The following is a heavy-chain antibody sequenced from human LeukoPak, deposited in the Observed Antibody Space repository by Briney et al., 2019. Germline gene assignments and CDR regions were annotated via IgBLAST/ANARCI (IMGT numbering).Heavy chain of an antibody. CDR2: SCYSGST. CDR1: GDSISSSSYY. D-gene: IGHD3-22*01. Sequence: PSETLSLTCTVSGDSISSSSYYWGWIRQPPGKGLEWIGSSCYSGSTYYNPSLKSRVTISVDTSKNQFSLKLSSVTAADTAVYYCARLEGSSGYFDYWGQGTLVTVSS. J-gene: IGHJ4*02. CDR3: ARLEGSSGYFDY. V-gene: IGHV4-39*01.